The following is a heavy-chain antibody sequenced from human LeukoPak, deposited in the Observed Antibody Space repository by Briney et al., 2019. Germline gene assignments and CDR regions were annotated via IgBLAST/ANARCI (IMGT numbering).Heavy chain of an antibody. D-gene: IGHD6-13*01. V-gene: IGHV3-30-3*01. Sequence: PGGSLRLSCAASRFTFSSYAMHWVRQAPGKGLEWVAVISYDGNNKYYADSVKGRITISRDNSKNTLYLQMNSLRTEDTAVYYCARAPRTAANFDYWGQGTLVTVSS. CDR2: ISYDGNNK. J-gene: IGHJ4*02. CDR3: ARAPRTAANFDY. CDR1: RFTFSSYA.